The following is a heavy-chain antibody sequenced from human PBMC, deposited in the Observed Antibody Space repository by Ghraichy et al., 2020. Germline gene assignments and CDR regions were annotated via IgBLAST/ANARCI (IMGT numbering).Heavy chain of an antibody. Sequence: GGSLRLSCAASGFTVRSNYMSWVRQAPGKGLEWVSILYSDGTTYDADSVKGRFTISRDDSKNMLYLQMNSLRAEDTAVYYCARWFCSSTNCYYDYWGQGTLVTVSS. D-gene: IGHD2-2*01. J-gene: IGHJ4*02. CDR2: LYSDGTT. CDR1: GFTVRSNY. CDR3: ARWFCSSTNCYYDY. V-gene: IGHV3-53*01.